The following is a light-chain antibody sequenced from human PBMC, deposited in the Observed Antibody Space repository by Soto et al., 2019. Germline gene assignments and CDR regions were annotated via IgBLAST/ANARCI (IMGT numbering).Light chain of an antibody. Sequence: QSALTQPASVSGSPGQSITISCTGTSSDVGTYNLVSWYQQHPGKAPKLIIYEGNKRPSGVSIRFSGSRSGNTASPTISGLQAEDEADYYCCSYAGASSFGVVFGGGTKLTVL. J-gene: IGLJ2*01. CDR1: SSDVGTYNL. CDR3: CSYAGASSFGVV. CDR2: EGN. V-gene: IGLV2-23*03.